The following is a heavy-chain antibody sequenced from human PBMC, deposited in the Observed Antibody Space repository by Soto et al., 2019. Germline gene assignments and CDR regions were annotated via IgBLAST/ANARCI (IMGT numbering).Heavy chain of an antibody. Sequence: SETLSLTCAVYGGSFSGYYWSWIRQPPGKGLEWIGEINHSGSTNYNPSLKSRVTISVDTSKNQFSLKLSSVTAADTAVYYCARGEMATVAAVPWLAYRGGWGKGTTVSVSS. J-gene: IGHJ6*03. V-gene: IGHV4-34*01. CDR1: GGSFSGYY. CDR3: ARGEMATVAAVPWLAYRGG. CDR2: INHSGST. D-gene: IGHD2-15*01.